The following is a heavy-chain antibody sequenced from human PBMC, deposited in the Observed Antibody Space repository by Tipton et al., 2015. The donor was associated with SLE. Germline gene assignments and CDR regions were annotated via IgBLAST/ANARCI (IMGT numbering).Heavy chain of an antibody. J-gene: IGHJ4*02. CDR1: GYTFTTYA. CDR2: INTNTGHP. CDR3: AREGHYFDDSGHL. D-gene: IGHD3-22*01. V-gene: IGHV7-4-1*02. Sequence: QLVQSGPEVKKPGASVKVSCKASGYTFTTYAINWVRQAPGRGLEWMGWINTNTGHPTFAQDFTGRFVFSLDTSVSTAYLQISSLKAEDTAVYYCAREGHYFDDSGHLWGQGTLVTVSS.